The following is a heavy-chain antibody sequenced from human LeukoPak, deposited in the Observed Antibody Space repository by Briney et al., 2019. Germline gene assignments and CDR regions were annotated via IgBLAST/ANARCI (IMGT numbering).Heavy chain of an antibody. Sequence: GGSLRLSCAASGFTFSSYAMSWVRQAPGKGLEWVSAISGSGGGTYYADSVKGRFTISRDNSKNTLYLQMNSLRAEDTAVYYCAKGRYSSSWYLGQYYFDYWGQGTLVTVSS. CDR1: GFTFSSYA. D-gene: IGHD6-13*01. J-gene: IGHJ4*02. CDR3: AKGRYSSSWYLGQYYFDY. V-gene: IGHV3-23*01. CDR2: ISGSGGGT.